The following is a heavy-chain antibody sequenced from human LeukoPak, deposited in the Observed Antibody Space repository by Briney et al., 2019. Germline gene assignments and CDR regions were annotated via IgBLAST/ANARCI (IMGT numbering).Heavy chain of an antibody. CDR2: MYGADSDT. D-gene: IGHD2-8*01. J-gene: IGHJ4*02. Sequence: GESLKISCKTSGFSFNTYWIGWVRQMPGKGPEWMGFMYGADSDTRYSPSFQGQVTISGDKSISTAYLHWSSLKASDTAMYYCARQGSNDVPHFFDHWGQGTLVTVSS. CDR3: ARQGSNDVPHFFDH. CDR1: GFSFNTYW. V-gene: IGHV5-51*01.